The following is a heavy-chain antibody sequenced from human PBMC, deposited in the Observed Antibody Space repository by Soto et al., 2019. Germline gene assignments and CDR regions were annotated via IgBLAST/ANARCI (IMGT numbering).Heavy chain of an antibody. V-gene: IGHV4-59*01. CDR1: GGSISNYY. Sequence: PSETLSLTCTVSGGSISNYYWSWIRQPPGRGLEWIGHIFYSGSTNYNPALKSRVTISVDTSKNQFSLKLSSVTAADTAVYYCARVSSSWGLVNYFDYWGQGTLVTVSS. D-gene: IGHD6-13*01. J-gene: IGHJ4*02. CDR2: IFYSGST. CDR3: ARVSSSWGLVNYFDY.